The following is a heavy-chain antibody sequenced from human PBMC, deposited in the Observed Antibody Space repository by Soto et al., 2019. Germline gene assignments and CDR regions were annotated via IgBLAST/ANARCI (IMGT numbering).Heavy chain of an antibody. Sequence: EVQLLESGGGLVQPGGSLRLSCAASGFTFSSYAMSWVRQAPGKGLEWVSAISGSGGSTYYADSVKGRFTISRDNSNNTLYLQMNSLRAEDTAVYYCAKGVLRSYYYYGMDVWGQGTTVTVSS. CDR3: AKGVLRSYYYYGMDV. CDR1: GFTFSSYA. V-gene: IGHV3-23*01. CDR2: ISGSGGST. D-gene: IGHD3-3*01. J-gene: IGHJ6*02.